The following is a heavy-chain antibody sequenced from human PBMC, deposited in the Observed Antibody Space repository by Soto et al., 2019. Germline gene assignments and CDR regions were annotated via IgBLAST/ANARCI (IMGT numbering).Heavy chain of an antibody. D-gene: IGHD1-1*01. Sequence: GGSLRLSCAASGFTVSSNYMNWVRQAPGKGLEWVSIIYNDAGTSYADSVKGRFTISRDNSKNTLYLQMDSLRAEDTAVYYCTREVPGSDPWGQGTLVTVSS. J-gene: IGHJ5*02. CDR2: IYNDAGT. CDR1: GFTVSSNY. CDR3: TREVPGSDP. V-gene: IGHV3-53*01.